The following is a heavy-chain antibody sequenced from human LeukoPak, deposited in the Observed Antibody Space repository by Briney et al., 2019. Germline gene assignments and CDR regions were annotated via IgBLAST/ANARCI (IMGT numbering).Heavy chain of an antibody. Sequence: ASVKVSCKASVYTFTGYYMHWVRQAPGQGLEWIGWINPNSGGTNYAQKFQGRVTMSRDTSISTAYMELSRLRCDDTAVYCCARVSDYDIVTGYRLYYFDYWGQGTLVTVSS. CDR1: VYTFTGYY. V-gene: IGHV1-2*02. D-gene: IGHD3-9*01. CDR3: ARVSDYDIVTGYRLYYFDY. CDR2: INPNSGGT. J-gene: IGHJ4*02.